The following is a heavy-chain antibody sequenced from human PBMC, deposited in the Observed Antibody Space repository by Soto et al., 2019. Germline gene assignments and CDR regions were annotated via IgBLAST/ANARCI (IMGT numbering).Heavy chain of an antibody. J-gene: IGHJ4*02. CDR1: RGSVTSFLYY. CDR3: ARANYGQWMDY. Sequence: ASDTLSLTCTVSRGSVTSFLYYWTWIRQHPGKGLEWIGYVSYTGSTYYSPSLRSRITISADTSQNQFSLKLNSVTAADTAVYYCARANYGQWMDYWGQGTVVTAPQ. D-gene: IGHD3-10*01. V-gene: IGHV4-31*03. CDR2: VSYTGST.